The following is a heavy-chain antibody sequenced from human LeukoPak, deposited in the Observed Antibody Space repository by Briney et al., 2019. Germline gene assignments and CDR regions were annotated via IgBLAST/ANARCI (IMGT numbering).Heavy chain of an antibody. D-gene: IGHD2-21*02. Sequence: ASVKVSCKASGYTFTSYYMHWVRQAPGQGLEWMGIINPSGGSTSYAQKFQGRVTMTRDMSTSTVYMELSRLRSDDTAVYYCARGGEHIVVVTAIEYYFDYWGQGTLVTVSS. CDR2: INPSGGST. V-gene: IGHV1-46*01. CDR3: ARGGEHIVVVTAIEYYFDY. J-gene: IGHJ4*02. CDR1: GYTFTSYY.